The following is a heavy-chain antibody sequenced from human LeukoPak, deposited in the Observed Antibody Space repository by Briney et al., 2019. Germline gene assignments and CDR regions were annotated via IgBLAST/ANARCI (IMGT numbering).Heavy chain of an antibody. CDR1: GFTFSSYG. J-gene: IGHJ3*02. Sequence: GGSLRLSCAASGFTFSSYGMYWVRQAPGKGLEGVAVISYDGYNKNYADSVKGRFTISRDNSKNTLYLQMNSLRAEDTAVYYCARERSYYDSSGYYPAFDIWGQGTMVTVSS. CDR3: ARERSYYDSSGYYPAFDI. CDR2: ISYDGYNK. V-gene: IGHV3-30*19. D-gene: IGHD3-22*01.